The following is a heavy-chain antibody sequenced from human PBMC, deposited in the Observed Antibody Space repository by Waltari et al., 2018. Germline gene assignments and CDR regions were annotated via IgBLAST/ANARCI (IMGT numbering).Heavy chain of an antibody. CDR1: GGTFSSYA. CDR3: AMHYYDSSGYYWVGEIDY. Sequence: QVQLVQSGAEVKKPGSSVKVSCKASGGTFSSYAISWVRPAPGQGLEWMGGIIPILVTAKYAQKVQGRVTITADESTSTAYMELSSLRSEDTAVYYCAMHYYDSSGYYWVGEIDYWGQGTLVTVSS. CDR2: IIPILVTA. D-gene: IGHD3-22*01. V-gene: IGHV1-69*13. J-gene: IGHJ4*02.